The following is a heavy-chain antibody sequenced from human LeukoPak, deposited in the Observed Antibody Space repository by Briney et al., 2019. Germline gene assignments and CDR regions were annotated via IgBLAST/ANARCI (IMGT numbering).Heavy chain of an antibody. Sequence: ASVKVSCKASGYTFTSYAMHWVRQAPGQRLEWMGWINAGNGNTKYSQKFQGRVTITRDTSASTAYMEPSSLRSEDTAVYYCARDVVVAAKGRNYFDYWGQGTLVTVSS. CDR1: GYTFTSYA. CDR2: INAGNGNT. CDR3: ARDVVVAAKGRNYFDY. D-gene: IGHD2-15*01. V-gene: IGHV1-3*01. J-gene: IGHJ4*02.